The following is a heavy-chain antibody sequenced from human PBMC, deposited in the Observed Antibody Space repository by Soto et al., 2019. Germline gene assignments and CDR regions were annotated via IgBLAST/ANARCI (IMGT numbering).Heavy chain of an antibody. CDR1: GFTFSSYG. Sequence: GGSLRLSCAASGFTFSSYGMHWVRQAPGKGLEWVAVIWYDGSNKYYADSVKGRFTISRDNSKNTLYLQMNSLRAEDTAVYYCAGELGYCSSTSCPFDYWGQGTLVTVSS. J-gene: IGHJ4*02. D-gene: IGHD2-2*01. CDR3: AGELGYCSSTSCPFDY. CDR2: IWYDGSNK. V-gene: IGHV3-33*01.